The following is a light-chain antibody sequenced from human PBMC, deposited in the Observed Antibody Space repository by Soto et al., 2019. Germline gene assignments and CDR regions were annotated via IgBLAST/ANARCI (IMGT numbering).Light chain of an antibody. CDR1: SSDVGSYYF. V-gene: IGLV2-11*01. CDR3: CSYAGSYTHV. CDR2: DVT. J-gene: IGLJ1*01. Sequence: QSVLTQPRSVSGSPGQSVTITCTGTSSDVGSYYFVSWYQQHPGKAPKIIIYDVTKRPSGVPDRFSGSKSGNTASLSISGLQAEDEADYYCCSYAGSYTHVFGTGTKVTVL.